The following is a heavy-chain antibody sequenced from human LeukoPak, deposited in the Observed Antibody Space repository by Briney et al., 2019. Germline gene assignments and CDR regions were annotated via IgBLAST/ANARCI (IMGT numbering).Heavy chain of an antibody. Sequence: GGSLRLSCAAPGFTFSNYWMSWVRQAPGKGLEWVANIKEDGSDKYYVDSLKGRFTISRDNAKNSLYLRMNSLRAEDTAVYYCAKDRTRQAYWGQGTLVTVSS. CDR1: GFTFSNYW. D-gene: IGHD3-3*01. CDR3: AKDRTRQAY. V-gene: IGHV3-7*03. J-gene: IGHJ4*02. CDR2: IKEDGSDK.